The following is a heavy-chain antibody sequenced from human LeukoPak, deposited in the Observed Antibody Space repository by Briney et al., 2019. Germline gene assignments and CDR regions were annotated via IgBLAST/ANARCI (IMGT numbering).Heavy chain of an antibody. CDR1: GGSFSGYY. Sequence: PSETLSLTCAVYGGSFSGYYWSWIRQPPGKGLEWIGYIYYSGSTSYNPSLKSRVTISVDTSKNQFSLKLSSVTAADTAVYHCARGPNSSGFSYFDYWGQGTLVTVSS. J-gene: IGHJ4*02. V-gene: IGHV4-59*01. CDR2: IYYSGST. D-gene: IGHD3-22*01. CDR3: ARGPNSSGFSYFDY.